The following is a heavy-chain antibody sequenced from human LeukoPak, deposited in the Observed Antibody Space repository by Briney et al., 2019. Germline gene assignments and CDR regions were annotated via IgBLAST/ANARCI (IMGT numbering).Heavy chain of an antibody. J-gene: IGHJ4*02. D-gene: IGHD5-24*01. CDR1: GFTFSGYW. Sequence: GGSLRLSCAASGFTFSGYWMSWVRQAPRKGLEWVANIKQDGSETYYVDSVKGRFTISRDNAKNSLYLQMNSLRAEDTAIYYCTRVGYIDEGIDYWGQGTLVTVSS. V-gene: IGHV3-7*04. CDR3: TRVGYIDEGIDY. CDR2: IKQDGSET.